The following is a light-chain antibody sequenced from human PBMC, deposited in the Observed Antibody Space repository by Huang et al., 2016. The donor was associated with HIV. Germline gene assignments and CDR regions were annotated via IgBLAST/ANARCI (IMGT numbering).Light chain of an antibody. CDR3: MQGTHWPPIT. Sequence: DVVLTQSPLSLPVTLGQPASISCWSSQSLIYSDGNTYLSWLQQRPGQSPRHLIYKNSNRDSGVPDKFSGSGSGSDFTLKISKVEAEDVAVYYCMQGTHWPPITFGQGTRLEI. J-gene: IGKJ5*01. V-gene: IGKV2-30*01. CDR2: KNS. CDR1: QSLIYSDGNTY.